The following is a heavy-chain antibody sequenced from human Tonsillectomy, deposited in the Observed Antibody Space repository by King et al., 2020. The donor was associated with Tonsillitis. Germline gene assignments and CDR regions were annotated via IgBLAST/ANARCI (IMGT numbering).Heavy chain of an antibody. J-gene: IGHJ4*02. D-gene: IGHD2-21*02. CDR1: GFTFSTYW. CDR3: ARDQVVVVTPTPAFDS. CDR2: IKQDGSGK. V-gene: IGHV3-7*01. Sequence: VQLVESGGGLVQPGGSLRLSCAASGFTFSTYWMSWVRQAPGKGLEWVANIKQDGSGKYYVDSVKGRFTISRDNAKKSLYLHMSSLRAEDTAAYVCARDQVVVVTPTPAFDSWGQGTLVTVSS.